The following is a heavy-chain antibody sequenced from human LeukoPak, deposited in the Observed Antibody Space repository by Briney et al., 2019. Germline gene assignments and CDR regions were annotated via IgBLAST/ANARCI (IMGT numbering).Heavy chain of an antibody. J-gene: IGHJ4*02. V-gene: IGHV3-21*01. CDR3: ARDFSLLLGSSWYYFDY. CDR1: GFTFSSYS. Sequence: GSLRLSCAASGFTFSSYSMNWVRQAPGKGLEWVSSISSSSSYIYYADSVKGRFTTSRDNAKNSLYLQMNSLRAEDTAVYYCARDFSLLLGSSWYYFDYWGQGTLVTVSS. D-gene: IGHD6-13*01. CDR2: ISSSSSYI.